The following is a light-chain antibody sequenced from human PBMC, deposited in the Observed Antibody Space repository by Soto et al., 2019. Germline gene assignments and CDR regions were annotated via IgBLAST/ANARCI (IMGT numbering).Light chain of an antibody. Sequence: EIVLTQSPATLSLSPGDRAVLSCRASQSVSRSLTWYQHKPGQAPRLLIYDASTRATGIPRRFSGSGSGTDLTLNISSLEPEDFAVYYWQQRSKRFRGGNKVEIK. J-gene: IGKJ4*01. CDR3: QQRSKR. V-gene: IGKV3-11*01. CDR2: DAS. CDR1: QSVSRS.